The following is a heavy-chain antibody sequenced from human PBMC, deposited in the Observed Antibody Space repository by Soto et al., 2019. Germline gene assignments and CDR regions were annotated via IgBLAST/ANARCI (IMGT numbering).Heavy chain of an antibody. CDR3: AKDLITGGGRYYYYGMDV. CDR1: GFTFSSYA. D-gene: IGHD1-20*01. CDR2: ISGSGGST. J-gene: IGHJ6*02. Sequence: GGSLRLSCAASGFTFSSYAMSWVRQAPGKGLEWVSAISGSGGSTYYADSVKGRFTISRDNSKNTLYLQMNSLRAEDTAVYYCAKDLITGGGRYYYYGMDVWGQGTTVTVSS. V-gene: IGHV3-23*01.